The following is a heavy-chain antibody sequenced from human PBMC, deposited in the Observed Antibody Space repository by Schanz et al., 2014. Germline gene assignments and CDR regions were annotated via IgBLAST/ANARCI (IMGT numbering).Heavy chain of an antibody. CDR3: ARGFDFWDR. D-gene: IGHD3-3*01. J-gene: IGHJ4*02. Sequence: QVQLVQSGGEMKKPGASVKVSCKASGYTFTTYGISWVRQAPGQGPEFMGWISTFRNEDTNSAQRFQGRLTMTTDTSTSAGYIELSSLRSDGATVYYCARGFDFWDRWGQGTLVIVSS. V-gene: IGHV1-18*01. CDR1: GYTFTTYG. CDR2: ISTFRNEDT.